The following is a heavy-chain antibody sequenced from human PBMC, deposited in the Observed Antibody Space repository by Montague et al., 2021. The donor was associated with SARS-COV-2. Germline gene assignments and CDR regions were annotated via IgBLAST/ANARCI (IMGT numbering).Heavy chain of an antibody. J-gene: IGHJ4*03. Sequence: SETLSLTCTVSGGSISSPDYYWGWIRQSPGKGLEWIGSISYAGRTNYNPSLRSRVSFYMGTSKNHFYLSLNSVTAADTAVYFCASQLPSYGSTINCYPCYFDVWGRGALVTVSP. CDR2: ISYAGRT. D-gene: IGHD2/OR15-2a*01. CDR3: ASQLPSYGSTINCYPCYFDV. V-gene: IGHV4-39*02. CDR1: GGSISSPDYY.